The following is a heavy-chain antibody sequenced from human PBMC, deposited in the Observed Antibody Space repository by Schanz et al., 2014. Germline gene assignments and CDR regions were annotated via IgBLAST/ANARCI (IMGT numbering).Heavy chain of an antibody. CDR3: TKGRTFGR. Sequence: QVQLVQSGAEVKKPGVSVKVSCKASGYTFTSYDINWVRQATGQGLEWMGWMNSKTGNTGYAQRFQGRVTMTRNTSITTAYLELSSLRSGDTAVYYCTKGRTFGRWGQGTLVTDSS. D-gene: IGHD3-16*01. CDR2: MNSKTGNT. J-gene: IGHJ4*02. CDR1: GYTFTSYD. V-gene: IGHV1-8*01.